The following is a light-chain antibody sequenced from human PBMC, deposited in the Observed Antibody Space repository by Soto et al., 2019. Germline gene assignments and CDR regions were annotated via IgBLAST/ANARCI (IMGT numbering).Light chain of an antibody. J-gene: IGLJ1*01. CDR3: CSYASSSSYV. Sequence: QSVLTQPASVSGSPGQSITISCSGTTSDVGGYNLVSWYQQHTAKAPKLLIYEGTQRPSGVSSRFSGSKSGNTASLTISGPQAEDEADYYCCSYASSSSYVFGTGTKVTVL. CDR1: TSDVGGYNL. CDR2: EGT. V-gene: IGLV2-23*01.